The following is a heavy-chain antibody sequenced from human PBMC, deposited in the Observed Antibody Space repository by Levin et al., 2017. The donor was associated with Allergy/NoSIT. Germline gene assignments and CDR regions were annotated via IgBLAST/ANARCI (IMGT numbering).Heavy chain of an antibody. D-gene: IGHD3-10*01. CDR1: GGSFSGYY. CDR3: ARGRSLWFVSIVLDY. Sequence: PSQTLSLTCAVYGGSFSGYYWSWIRQPPGKGLEWIGEINHSGSTNYNPSLKSRVTISVDTSKNQFSLKLSSVTAADTAVCNCARGRSLWFVSIVLDYWGQGTLVTVSS. J-gene: IGHJ4*02. V-gene: IGHV4-34*01. CDR2: INHSGST.